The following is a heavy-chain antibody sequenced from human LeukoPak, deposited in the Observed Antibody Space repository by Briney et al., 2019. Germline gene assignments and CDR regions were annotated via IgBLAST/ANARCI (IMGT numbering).Heavy chain of an antibody. V-gene: IGHV3-48*01. J-gene: IGHJ4*02. D-gene: IGHD4/OR15-4a*01. CDR3: ARRAGAYSHPYDY. Sequence: GGSLRLSCAASGFTFSSYRMNWVRQAPGKGLEWVSYISSSSSTIYYADSVKGRFTISRDNAKNSLYLQMNSLRAEDTAVYYCARRAGAYSHPYDYWGQGTLVTVSS. CDR2: ISSSSSTI. CDR1: GFTFSSYR.